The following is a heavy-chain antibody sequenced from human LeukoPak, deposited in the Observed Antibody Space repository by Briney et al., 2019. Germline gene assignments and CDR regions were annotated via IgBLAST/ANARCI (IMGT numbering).Heavy chain of an antibody. J-gene: IGHJ4*02. CDR2: ISGSGGRT. D-gene: IGHD5-18*01. CDR3: AKAQDGYSYGQVLDY. V-gene: IGHV3-23*01. CDR1: GFTFSSYA. Sequence: GGSLRLSCAASGFTFSSYAMSWVRQAPGKGLEWVSAISGSGGRTYHADSVRGRFTISTDNSKNTLYLQMNGLRDEDTALYYCAKAQDGYSYGQVLDYWGQGTLVTVSS.